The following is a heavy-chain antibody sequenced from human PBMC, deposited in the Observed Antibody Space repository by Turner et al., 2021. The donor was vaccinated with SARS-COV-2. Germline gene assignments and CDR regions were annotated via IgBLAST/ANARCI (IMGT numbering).Heavy chain of an antibody. CDR2: INPSGCST. CDR3: ARDTIYYYDSSGYFRLDY. D-gene: IGHD3-22*01. CDR1: RYPFTSYD. J-gene: IGHJ4*02. V-gene: IGHV1-46*03. Sequence: QVQLVQSGAEVKKPGASVKVSCQASRYPFTSYDMHWVRQAPGQGREWMGIINPSGCSTSYAQKFQGRVTMTRDTSTSTVYMELSSLRSEDTAVYYCARDTIYYYDSSGYFRLDYWGQGTLVTVSS.